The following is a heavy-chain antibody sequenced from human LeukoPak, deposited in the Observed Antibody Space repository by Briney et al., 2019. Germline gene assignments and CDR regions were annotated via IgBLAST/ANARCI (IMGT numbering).Heavy chain of an antibody. V-gene: IGHV3-7*01. CDR1: GFTFSNYW. CDR2: IKPDGSAQ. CDR3: ARPYGVGWSGLEH. J-gene: IGHJ4*02. D-gene: IGHD6-19*01. Sequence: GGSLRISCAASGFTFSNYWMTWVRQAPGKGLEWVANIKPDGSAQYYADSVRGRFTNSRDSAKNSVFLQMNSLRAEDTAVYHCARPYGVGWSGLEHWGRGPLVTVSS.